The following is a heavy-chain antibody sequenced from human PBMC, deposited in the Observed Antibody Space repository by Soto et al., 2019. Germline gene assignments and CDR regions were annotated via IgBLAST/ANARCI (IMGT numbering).Heavy chain of an antibody. CDR1: GFTFSDYY. D-gene: IGHD3-16*01. CDR2: ITSSGSTI. J-gene: IGHJ4*02. V-gene: IGHV3-11*01. Sequence: GGSLSLSCEASGFTFSDYYMIWIRQAPGKGLEWVSYITSSGSTIYYADSVKGRFTISRDNAKNSLYLQMNSLRAEDTAVYYCAREAHLGGVSLDYWGQGALVTVSS. CDR3: AREAHLGGVSLDY.